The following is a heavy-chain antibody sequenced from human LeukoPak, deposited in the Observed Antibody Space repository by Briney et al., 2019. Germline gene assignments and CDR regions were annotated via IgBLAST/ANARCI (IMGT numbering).Heavy chain of an antibody. CDR2: MNPNSGNT. CDR1: GYTFSSYD. D-gene: IGHD2-21*02. Sequence: VASVKVSCKASGYTFSSYDINWVRQATGQGLEWMGWMNPNSGNTGYAQKFQGRVTMTRNTSISTGYMELSSLRSEDTAVYYCARRECGTDCYNWDDPWGQGTVVTVSS. V-gene: IGHV1-8*01. CDR3: ARRECGTDCYNWDDP. J-gene: IGHJ5*02.